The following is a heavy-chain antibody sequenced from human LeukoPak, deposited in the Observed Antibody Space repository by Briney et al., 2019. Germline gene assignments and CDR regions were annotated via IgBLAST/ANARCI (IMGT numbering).Heavy chain of an antibody. J-gene: IGHJ4*02. V-gene: IGHV1-8*01. D-gene: IGHD3-10*01. CDR3: ARGRWVTMAAYYFDY. Sequence: ASVKVSCKASGYTFTSYDINWVRQATGQGLEWMGWMNPNGGNTGYAQKFQGRVTMTRNTSISTAYMELSSLRSEDTAVYYCARGRWVTMAAYYFDYWGQGTLVTVSS. CDR1: GYTFTSYD. CDR2: MNPNGGNT.